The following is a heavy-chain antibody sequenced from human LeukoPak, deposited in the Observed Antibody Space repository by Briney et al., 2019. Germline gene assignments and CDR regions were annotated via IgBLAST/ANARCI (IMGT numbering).Heavy chain of an antibody. Sequence: PGGSLRLSCAASGFTFSSYGMHWVRQAPGKGLEWVAFIRYDGSNKYYADSVKGRFTISRDNSKNTLYLQMNSLRAEDTAVYYCARVSATVDWYFAYWGQGTLVTVSS. CDR3: ARVSATVDWYFAY. CDR1: GFTFSSYG. J-gene: IGHJ4*02. CDR2: IRYDGSNK. D-gene: IGHD4-17*01. V-gene: IGHV3-30*02.